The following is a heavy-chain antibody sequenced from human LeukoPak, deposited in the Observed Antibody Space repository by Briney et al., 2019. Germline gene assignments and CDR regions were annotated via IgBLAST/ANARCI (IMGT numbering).Heavy chain of an antibody. CDR3: VRTDTSGWYYFDY. J-gene: IGHJ4*02. D-gene: IGHD6-19*01. CDR2: IYPGDSDT. V-gene: IGHV5-51*01. Sequence: GASLKISCKGSGYTFTNYWIGWVRQLPGKGLECMGIIYPGDSDTRYSPSFQGQVTISADKSISTAYLQWSSLKASDTAMYYCVRTDTSGWYYFDYWGQGTLVTVSS. CDR1: GYTFTNYW.